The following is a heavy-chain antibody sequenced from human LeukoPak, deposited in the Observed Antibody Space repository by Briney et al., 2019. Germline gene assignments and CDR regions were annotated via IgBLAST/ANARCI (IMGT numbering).Heavy chain of an antibody. CDR1: GSTFSTDA. V-gene: IGHV3-30*04. J-gene: IGHJ4*02. CDR3: ARDTSSGYYRGYYFDY. Sequence: PGGSLRLSCAASGSTFSTDAMHWVRQAPGKGLEWVAVISDDGSKIYYADSVKGRFTISRDNSKNTLYLQINSLRHDDTAVYYCARDTSSGYYRGYYFDYWGQGTLVTVSS. CDR2: ISDDGSKI. D-gene: IGHD3-22*01.